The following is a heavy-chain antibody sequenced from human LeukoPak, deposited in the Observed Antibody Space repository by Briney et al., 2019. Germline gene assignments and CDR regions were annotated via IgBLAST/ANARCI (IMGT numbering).Heavy chain of an antibody. D-gene: IGHD1-26*01. CDR1: GYTLTELS. CDR2: ISSSSSTI. CDR3: AIIVGATQFPFDY. Sequence: SCKVSGYTLTELSMHWVRQAPGKGLEWVSYISSSSSTIYYADSVKGRFTISRDNAKNSLYLQMNSLRAEDTAVYYCAIIVGATQFPFDYWGQGTLVTVSS. J-gene: IGHJ4*02. V-gene: IGHV3-48*04.